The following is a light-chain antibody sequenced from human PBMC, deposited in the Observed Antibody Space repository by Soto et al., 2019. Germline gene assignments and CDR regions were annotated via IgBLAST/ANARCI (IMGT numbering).Light chain of an antibody. V-gene: IGKV3-11*01. J-gene: IGKJ5*01. CDR2: DAS. CDR3: QQRSNWPIT. CDR1: QSVSSSY. Sequence: EIVLTHSPATLSLSPCERATLSFSASQSVSSSYLAWYQQKPGQAPRLLIYDASNRATGIPARFSGSGSGTDFTLTISSLEPEDFAVYYCQQRSNWPITFGQGTRLEIK.